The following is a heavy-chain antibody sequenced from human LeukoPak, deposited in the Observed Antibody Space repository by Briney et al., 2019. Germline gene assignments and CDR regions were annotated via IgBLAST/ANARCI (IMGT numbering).Heavy chain of an antibody. CDR2: IIPILDIA. Sequence: GASVKVSCKASGGTFSSYAISWVRQAPGQGLEWMGRIIPILDIANYAQKFQGRVTITADKSTSTTYMELSSLRSEDTAVYYCATPVPRAAAGSFDYWGQGTLVTVSS. CDR1: GGTFSSYA. CDR3: ATPVPRAAAGSFDY. V-gene: IGHV1-69*04. J-gene: IGHJ4*02. D-gene: IGHD6-13*01.